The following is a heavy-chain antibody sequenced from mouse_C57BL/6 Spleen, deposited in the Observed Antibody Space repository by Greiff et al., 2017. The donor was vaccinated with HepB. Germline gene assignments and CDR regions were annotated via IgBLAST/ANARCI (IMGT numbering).Heavy chain of an antibody. Sequence: EVKLMESGEGLVKPGGSLKLSCAASGFTFSSYAMSWVRQTPEKRLEWVAYISSGGDYIYYADTVKGRFTISRDIARNTLYLQMSSLKSEDTAMYYCTSYDGYFYAMDYWGQGTSVTVSS. D-gene: IGHD2-3*01. J-gene: IGHJ4*01. CDR1: GFTFSSYA. CDR2: ISSGGDYI. CDR3: TSYDGYFYAMDY. V-gene: IGHV5-9-1*02.